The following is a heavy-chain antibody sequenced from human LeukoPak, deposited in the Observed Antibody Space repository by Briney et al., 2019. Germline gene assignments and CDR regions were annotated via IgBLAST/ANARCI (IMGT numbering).Heavy chain of an antibody. Sequence: SVKVSCKASGGTFISYAISWVRQAPGQGLEWMGGIIPIFGTANYAQKFQGRVTITADESTSTAYMELSSLRSEDTAVYYCARHSDFWSGYFDYWGQGTLVTVSS. CDR2: IIPIFGTA. J-gene: IGHJ4*02. CDR3: ARHSDFWSGYFDY. D-gene: IGHD3-3*01. V-gene: IGHV1-69*01. CDR1: GGTFISYA.